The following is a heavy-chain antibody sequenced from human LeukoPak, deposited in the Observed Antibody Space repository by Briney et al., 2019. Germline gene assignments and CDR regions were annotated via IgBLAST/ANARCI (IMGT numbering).Heavy chain of an antibody. CDR2: IYTFGSI. D-gene: IGHD3-10*01. V-gene: IGHV4-4*07. Sequence: PSETLSLTCIVSGDAINAYTWSWIRQPAGKGLEWIGRIYTFGSITYNPSLKSRVSMSVDTSRNQFSLKLTSVTAADTGVYYCARDSLTMVRGVPYGMDVWGQGTTVTVSS. J-gene: IGHJ6*02. CDR1: GDAINAYT. CDR3: ARDSLTMVRGVPYGMDV.